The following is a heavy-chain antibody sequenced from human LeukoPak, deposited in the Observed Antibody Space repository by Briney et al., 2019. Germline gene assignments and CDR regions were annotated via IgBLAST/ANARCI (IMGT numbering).Heavy chain of an antibody. V-gene: IGHV4-34*01. CDR3: ARGYGDPTDKFDY. CDR1: GGSFSGYY. J-gene: IGHJ4*02. CDR2: INHSGST. D-gene: IGHD4-17*01. Sequence: PSETLSLTCAVYGGSFSGYYWSWIRQPPGKGLEWVGEINHSGSTNYNPSLKSRVTISVDTSKNQFSLNLSSVTAADTAVYYCARGYGDPTDKFDYWGQGTLVTVSS.